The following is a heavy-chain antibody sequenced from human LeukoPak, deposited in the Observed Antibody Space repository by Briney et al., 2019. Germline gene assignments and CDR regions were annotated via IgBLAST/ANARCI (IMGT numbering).Heavy chain of an antibody. Sequence: GGSLRLSCAASGFTFSSYAMHWVRQAPGKVLEWVAVISYDGSNKYYADSVKGRFTISRDNSKNTLYLQMNSLRAEDTAVYYCARGPTYYYDSSGLSYWGQGTLVTVSS. CDR2: ISYDGSNK. J-gene: IGHJ4*02. D-gene: IGHD3-22*01. CDR3: ARGPTYYYDSSGLSY. V-gene: IGHV3-30*04. CDR1: GFTFSSYA.